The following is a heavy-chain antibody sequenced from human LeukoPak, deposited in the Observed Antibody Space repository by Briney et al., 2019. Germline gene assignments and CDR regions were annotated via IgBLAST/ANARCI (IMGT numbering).Heavy chain of an antibody. V-gene: IGHV3-23*01. CDR1: GLIFRKFV. J-gene: IGHJ4*02. CDR3: AKGAWRTFFAN. Sequence: GGALRMSCTASGLIFRKFVMTWVRQAPGKGLDGVALICGSDWTSDFAGCVKDGFTISRDNSKNTLYLQMNFLRVEDMAIYYCAKGAWRTFFANWGQGVLVTVAS. CDR2: ICGSDWTS. D-gene: IGHD1-1*01.